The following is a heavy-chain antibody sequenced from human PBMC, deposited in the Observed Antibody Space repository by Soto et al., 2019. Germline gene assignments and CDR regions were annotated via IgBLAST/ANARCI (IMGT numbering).Heavy chain of an antibody. CDR1: GFTFDTYA. CDR3: ARVTPGNNLYYFSGLDF. V-gene: IGHV3-30*04. Sequence: SGGFLRLSCVASGFTFDTYAIHWVRQAPGKGLQWVALISYEGSNTYYADSVRGRFTISRDNSKNTVYLQMNTLRPEDTGLYYCARVTPGNNLYYFSGLDFWGQGTSVTVSS. CDR2: ISYEGSNT. J-gene: IGHJ6*02. D-gene: IGHD1-1*01.